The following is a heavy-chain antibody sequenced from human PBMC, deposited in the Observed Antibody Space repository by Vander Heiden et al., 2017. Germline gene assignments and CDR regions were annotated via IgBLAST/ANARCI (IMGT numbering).Heavy chain of an antibody. CDR2: IYYSGTT. CDR3: ARRLYDSSGYHPVWDY. J-gene: IGHJ4*02. Sequence: QLQLQESGPGLVKPSETLSLTCTVSGGSISSRSSSWGWIRQPPGLGPDWSGRIYYSGTTYYTPSLKSRVTISVDTSKKQFSLKLTSVTAADTAVYYCARRLYDSSGYHPVWDYWGQGTLVTVSS. CDR1: GGSISSRSSS. V-gene: IGHV4-39*01. D-gene: IGHD3-22*01.